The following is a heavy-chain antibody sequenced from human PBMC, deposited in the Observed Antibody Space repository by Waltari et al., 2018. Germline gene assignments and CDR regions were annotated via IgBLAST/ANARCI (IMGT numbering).Heavy chain of an antibody. J-gene: IGHJ6*02. V-gene: IGHV4-59*01. CDR1: GGPISSYY. CDR2: IYYSGST. CDR3: ARGPVGSGFYYYGMDV. Sequence: QVQLQESGPGLVKPSETLSLTCTVPGGPISSYYWRWIRQPPGKGLEWIGYIYYSGSTNYNPSLESRVSISVETSKIQFSLRLSSVTAADTAVYYCARGPVGSGFYYYGMDVWGQGTTVTVSS. D-gene: IGHD3-3*01.